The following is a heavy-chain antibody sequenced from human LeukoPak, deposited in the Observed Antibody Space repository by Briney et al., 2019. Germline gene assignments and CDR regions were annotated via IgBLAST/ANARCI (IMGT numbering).Heavy chain of an antibody. CDR1: GVSISPYY. CDR3: ARDPSGVVVPAAIVNWFDP. V-gene: IGHV4-59*12. D-gene: IGHD2-2*02. J-gene: IGHJ5*02. CDR2: IYHSGST. Sequence: SETLSLTCTVSGVSISPYYWSWIRQPPGKGLEWIGYIYHSGSTYYNPSLKSRVTISVDRSKNQFSLKLSSVTAADTAVYYCARDPSGVVVPAAIVNWFDPWGQGTLVTVSS.